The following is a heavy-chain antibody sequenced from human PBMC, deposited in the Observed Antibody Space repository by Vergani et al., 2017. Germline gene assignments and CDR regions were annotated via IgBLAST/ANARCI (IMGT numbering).Heavy chain of an antibody. CDR3: AREGVGATPYDYYDMDV. V-gene: IGHV1-46*01. D-gene: IGHD1-26*01. J-gene: IGHJ6*03. Sequence: QVQLVQSGAEVKKPGASVKVSCKASGYTFTSYYMHWVRQAPGQGLEWMGIINPSGGSSSYAQKFQGRVTMTRDTSTSTVYMELSSLRSEDTAVYYCAREGVGATPYDYYDMDVWGKGTTVTVSS. CDR2: INPSGGSS. CDR1: GYTFTSYY.